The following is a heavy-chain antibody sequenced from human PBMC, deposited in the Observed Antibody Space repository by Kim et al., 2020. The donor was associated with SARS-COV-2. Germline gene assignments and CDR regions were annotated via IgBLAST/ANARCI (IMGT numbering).Heavy chain of an antibody. CDR1: GGSISSGGYN. CDR3: ASAHRTIFGLVEYMDV. V-gene: IGHV4-31*03. Sequence: SETLSLTCTVSGGSISSGGYNWSWIRQHTGMGLVWIGYIYYSGSTNYNPYLKSRISIYVDTSKNQLPLKLSSVAAADTAVYYCASAHRTIFGLVEYMDVLGQGTMVTVSS. CDR2: IYYSGST. D-gene: IGHD3-3*01. J-gene: IGHJ3*01.